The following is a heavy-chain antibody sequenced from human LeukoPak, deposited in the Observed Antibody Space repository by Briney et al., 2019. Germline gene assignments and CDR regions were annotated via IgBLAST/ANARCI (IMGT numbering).Heavy chain of an antibody. Sequence: GESLKISCKGSGYTFTSYWIGWVRQMPGQDLEGMGTIYPGDSETRYSPSFQGQVSISADKSINTAYLQWSSLKASDTAIYYCARLGTAIIARYFDFWGQGTLVTVSS. CDR2: IYPGDSET. J-gene: IGHJ4*02. CDR1: GYTFTSYW. D-gene: IGHD5-18*01. V-gene: IGHV5-51*01. CDR3: ARLGTAIIARYFDF.